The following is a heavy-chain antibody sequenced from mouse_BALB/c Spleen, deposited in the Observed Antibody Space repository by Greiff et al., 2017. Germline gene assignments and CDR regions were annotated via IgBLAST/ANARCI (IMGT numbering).Heavy chain of an antibody. CDR2: IDTSDSYT. D-gene: IGHD2-2*01. J-gene: IGHJ4*01. CDR3: ARGGYGYDSDAMDY. Sequence: QVHVKQPGAELVMPGASVKMSCKASGYTFTDYWMHWVKQRPGQGLEWIGAIDTSDSYTSYNQKFKGKATLSVDESSSTAYMQLSSLTSEDSAVYYCARGGYGYDSDAMDYWGQGTSVTVSS. V-gene: IGHV1-69*01. CDR1: GYTFTDYW.